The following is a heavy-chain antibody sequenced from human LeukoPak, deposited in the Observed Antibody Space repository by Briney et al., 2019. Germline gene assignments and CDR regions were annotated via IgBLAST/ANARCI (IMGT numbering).Heavy chain of an antibody. CDR2: IYPGDSDT. Sequence: GESLKTSCKGSGYSFTSYWIGWVRQMPGKGLEWMGIIYPGDSDTRYSPSFQGQVTISADKSISTAYLQWSSLKASDTAMYYCARHFSPSGYSHDAFDIWAQGTMVTVSS. CDR1: GYSFTSYW. J-gene: IGHJ3*02. CDR3: ARHFSPSGYSHDAFDI. D-gene: IGHD3-22*01. V-gene: IGHV5-51*01.